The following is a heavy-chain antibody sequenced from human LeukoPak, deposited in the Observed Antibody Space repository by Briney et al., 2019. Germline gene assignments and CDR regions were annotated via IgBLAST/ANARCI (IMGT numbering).Heavy chain of an antibody. CDR1: GFTFSIYS. CDR2: ISSSSSYI. CDR3: ARDSAELDY. Sequence: GGSLRLSCAASGFTFSIYSMNWVRQAPGKGLEWVSSISSSSSYIHYADSVKGRFAISRDNAKNSLYLQMSSLTAEDTALYYCARDSAELDYWGQGTLVTVSS. V-gene: IGHV3-21*01. J-gene: IGHJ4*02. D-gene: IGHD1-26*01.